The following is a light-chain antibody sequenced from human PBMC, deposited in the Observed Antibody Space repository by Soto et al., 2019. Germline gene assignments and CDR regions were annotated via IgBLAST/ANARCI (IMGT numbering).Light chain of an antibody. CDR3: QSYDSGLSGSWV. J-gene: IGLJ3*02. Sequence: QSVLTQPPSVSGAPGQRVTISCTGSSSNIGAGYDVHWYQQLPGAAPKLLISDDNSRPSGVPDRFSGSKSGTSASLAISGHQAEDEADYYCQSYDSGLSGSWVFGGGTQLTVL. CDR2: DDN. CDR1: SSNIGAGYD. V-gene: IGLV1-40*01.